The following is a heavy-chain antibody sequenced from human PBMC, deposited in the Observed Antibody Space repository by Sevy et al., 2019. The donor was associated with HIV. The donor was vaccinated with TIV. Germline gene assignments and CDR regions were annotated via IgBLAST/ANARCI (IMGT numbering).Heavy chain of an antibody. CDR1: GFSFDSYG. V-gene: IGHV3-74*01. Sequence: GGSLRLSCAVSGFSFDSYGMTWVRQAPGKGLEWVSGINSDGSSTSYADSVKGRFTISRDNAKNTLYLQMNSLRAEDTAVYYCARDDGYTTGDYWGQGTLVTVSS. D-gene: IGHD5-12*01. CDR2: INSDGSST. J-gene: IGHJ4*02. CDR3: ARDDGYTTGDY.